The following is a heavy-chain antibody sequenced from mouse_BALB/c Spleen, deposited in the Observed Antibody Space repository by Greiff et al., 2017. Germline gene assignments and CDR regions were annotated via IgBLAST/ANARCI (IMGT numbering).Heavy chain of an antibody. CDR1: GYSITSGYY. Sequence: EVKLMESGPGLVKPSQSLSLTCSVTGYSITSGYYWNWIRQFPGNKLEWMGYISYDGSNNYNPSLKNRISITRDTSKNQFFLKLNSVTTEDTATYYCARDYYGSRYAMYYWGQGTSVTVSS. D-gene: IGHD1-1*01. CDR2: ISYDGSN. J-gene: IGHJ4*01. CDR3: ARDYYGSRYAMYY. V-gene: IGHV3-6*02.